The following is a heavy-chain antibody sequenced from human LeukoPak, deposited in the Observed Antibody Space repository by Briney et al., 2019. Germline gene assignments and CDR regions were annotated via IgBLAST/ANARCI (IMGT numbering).Heavy chain of an antibody. D-gene: IGHD3-3*01. Sequence: SETLSLTCTVSGYSITTGHYWGWIRQPPGRGLEWIGSIYHGETTYYNPSLKTRLTISLDTSKNQFSLKLSSVTAADTAVYYCARVNDVWSGYFQYWGQGALVTVSS. V-gene: IGHV4-38-2*02. CDR1: GYSITTGHY. CDR3: ARVNDVWSGYFQY. CDR2: IYHGETT. J-gene: IGHJ4*02.